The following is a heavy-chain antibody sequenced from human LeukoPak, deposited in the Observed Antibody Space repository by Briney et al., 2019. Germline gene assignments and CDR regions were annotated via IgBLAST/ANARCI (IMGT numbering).Heavy chain of an antibody. D-gene: IGHD3-22*01. CDR3: ARGGDYYYDSSGYYSPVDY. V-gene: IGHV3-30*04. Sequence: GGSLRLSCAASGFTFSNYAMHWVRQAPGKGLEWVAIISYDGSNKYYTGSVKGRFTISRDNAKNTLYLQMNSLRAEDTAMYYCARGGDYYYDSSGYYSPVDYWGQGTLVTVSS. J-gene: IGHJ4*02. CDR2: ISYDGSNK. CDR1: GFTFSNYA.